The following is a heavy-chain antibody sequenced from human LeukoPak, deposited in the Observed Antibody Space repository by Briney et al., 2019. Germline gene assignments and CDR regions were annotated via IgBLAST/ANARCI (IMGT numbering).Heavy chain of an antibody. CDR3: ARSGMGASDY. V-gene: IGHV3-48*04. CDR2: ITTSGSTI. J-gene: IGHJ4*02. Sequence: PGGSLRLSCAASGFTFSSYWMSWVRQAPGKGLEWVSYITTSGSTIECADSVKGRFTISRDNAKNSLFLQMNSLRAEDTAVYYCARSGMGASDYWGQGTLVTVSS. D-gene: IGHD1-26*01. CDR1: GFTFSSYW.